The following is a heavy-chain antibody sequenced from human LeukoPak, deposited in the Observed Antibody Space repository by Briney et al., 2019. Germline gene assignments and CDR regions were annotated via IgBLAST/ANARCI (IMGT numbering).Heavy chain of an antibody. J-gene: IGHJ3*02. V-gene: IGHV4-39*01. CDR3: ATLELSSNAFDI. CDR1: GGSISSRFYY. Sequence: SETLSLTCSVSGGSISSRFYYWGWIRQPPGKGLEWIGNIYYSGSTYYNSSLKSRLTMSVDMSNNQFSLKLSSVTAADTAMYYCATLELSSNAFDIWGQGTMVTVSS. D-gene: IGHD1-7*01. CDR2: IYYSGST.